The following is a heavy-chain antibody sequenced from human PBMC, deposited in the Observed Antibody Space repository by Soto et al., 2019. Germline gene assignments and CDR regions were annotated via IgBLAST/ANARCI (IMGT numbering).Heavy chain of an antibody. CDR1: GFTFSSYA. Sequence: EVQLVESGGGLVQPEGSLRLSCAASGFTFSSYAMHWVRQAPGKGLEYVSAISSNGGSTYYANSVKGRFTISRDNSKNTLYLQMGSLRAEDMAVYYCARGAVAGDQDLDYWGQGTLVTVSS. J-gene: IGHJ4*02. CDR2: ISSNGGST. CDR3: ARGAVAGDQDLDY. V-gene: IGHV3-64*01. D-gene: IGHD6-19*01.